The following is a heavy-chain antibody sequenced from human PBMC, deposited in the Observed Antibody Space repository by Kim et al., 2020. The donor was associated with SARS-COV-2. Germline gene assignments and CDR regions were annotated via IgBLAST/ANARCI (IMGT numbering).Heavy chain of an antibody. CDR1: GDSISSDY. V-gene: IGHV4-59*01. D-gene: IGHD6-13*01. J-gene: IGHJ4*02. CDR3: ARGGNSILYYFRY. Sequence: SETLSLTCTVSGDSISSDYWSWIRQPPGTGLEWIGNINYNGSTKYNPSLKSRVTISIDTSKNQFSLKLTSVTAADTALYYCARGGNSILYYFRYWGQGTLVTVSS. CDR2: INYNGST.